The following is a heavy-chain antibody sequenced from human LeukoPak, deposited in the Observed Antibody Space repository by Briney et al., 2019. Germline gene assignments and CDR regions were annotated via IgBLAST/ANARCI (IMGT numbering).Heavy chain of an antibody. D-gene: IGHD3-10*01. J-gene: IGHJ4*02. CDR3: ARDRPGDGYFDY. Sequence: GGSLGLSCAASGFTVSSNDMTWVRQTPGKGLEWVSIIYSGGKTYYADSVKGRFTISRDNSKNTLYLQMNSLRAEDTAVFYCARDRPGDGYFDYWGQGTLVTVSS. CDR2: IYSGGKT. CDR1: GFTVSSND. V-gene: IGHV3-66*01.